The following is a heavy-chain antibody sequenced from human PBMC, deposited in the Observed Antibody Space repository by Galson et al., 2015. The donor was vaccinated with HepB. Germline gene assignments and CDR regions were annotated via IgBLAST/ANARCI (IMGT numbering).Heavy chain of an antibody. CDR3: AREMGYCSSTSCYQNWFDP. CDR2: ISAYNGNT. V-gene: IGHV1-18*01. CDR1: GYTFTSYG. J-gene: IGHJ5*02. D-gene: IGHD2-2*01. Sequence: SVKVSCKASGYTFTSYGISWVRQAPGQGLEWMGWISAYNGNTNYAQKLQGRVTMTTDTSTSTAYMELRSLRSDDTAVYYCAREMGYCSSTSCYQNWFDPWGQGILVTVSS.